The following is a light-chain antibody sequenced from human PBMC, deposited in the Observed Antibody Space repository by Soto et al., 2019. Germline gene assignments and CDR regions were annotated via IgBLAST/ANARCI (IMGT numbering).Light chain of an antibody. J-gene: IGKJ2*01. CDR2: AAS. V-gene: IGKV1-9*01. CDR1: QGISSY. CDR3: QQLNSYPQT. Sequence: IHLTQSPSSLSASVGDRVTITCRASQGISSYLAWYQQKPGKAPKLLISAASTLQSGVTSRFSGSGSVTDFTLTISSLQTEDFAPYYCQQLNSYPQTFGQGTKLEIK.